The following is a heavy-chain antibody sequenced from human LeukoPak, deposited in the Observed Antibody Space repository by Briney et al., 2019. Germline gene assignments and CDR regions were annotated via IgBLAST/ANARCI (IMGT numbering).Heavy chain of an antibody. V-gene: IGHV4-59*08. Sequence: SETLSLTCTVSGGSISSYYWSWIRQPPGKGLEWIGYIYYSGSTNYNPSLKSRVTISVDTSKNQFSLKLSSVTAADTAVYYCASTHYYGSGSYYKGGYYFDYWGQGTLVTVSS. CDR3: ASTHYYGSGSYYKGGYYFDY. CDR2: IYYSGST. D-gene: IGHD3-10*01. J-gene: IGHJ4*02. CDR1: GGSISSYY.